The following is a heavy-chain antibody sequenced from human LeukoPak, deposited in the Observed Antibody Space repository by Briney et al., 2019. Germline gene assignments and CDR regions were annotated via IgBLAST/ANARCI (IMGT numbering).Heavy chain of an antibody. Sequence: GASVKVSCKASGYTFTSYAMNWVRQAPGQGLEWMGWINTNTGNPTYAQGFTGRFVFSLDTSVSTAYLQISSLKAEDTAVYYCARAESSGWLWTGYYYYYYYMDVWGKGTTVTVSS. CDR3: ARAESSGWLWTGYYYYYYYMDV. D-gene: IGHD6-19*01. V-gene: IGHV7-4-1*02. J-gene: IGHJ6*03. CDR1: GYTFTSYA. CDR2: INTNTGNP.